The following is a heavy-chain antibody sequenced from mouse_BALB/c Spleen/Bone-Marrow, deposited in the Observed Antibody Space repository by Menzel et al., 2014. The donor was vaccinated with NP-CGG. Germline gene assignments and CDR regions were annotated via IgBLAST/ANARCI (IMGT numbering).Heavy chain of an antibody. CDR1: GFTFSDYY. V-gene: IGHV5-4*02. CDR3: ARDYGDAMDH. CDR2: LSVGGSYT. D-gene: IGHD1-2*01. J-gene: IGHJ4*01. Sequence: EVKVKESGGGLVKTGGSLQLSCAASGFTFSDYYMYWVSPTPEKRLVWVETLSVGGSYTYYPDSVRGRLHISRDTAKNNLYLKMSSLKSEDTAMYYCARDYGDAMDHWGQGTLGTGPS.